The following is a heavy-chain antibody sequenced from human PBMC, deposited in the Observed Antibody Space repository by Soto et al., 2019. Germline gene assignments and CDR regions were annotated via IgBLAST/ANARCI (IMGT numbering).Heavy chain of an antibody. CDR1: GGTFSRYA. CDR2: IIPIFGTS. V-gene: IGHV1-69*01. D-gene: IGHD3-22*01. CDR3: ASNAWQITMKELDY. J-gene: IGHJ4*02. Sequence: QVQLVQSGAEVKKPGSSVKVSCKASGGTFSRYAISWVRQAPGQGLEWMGGIIPIFGTSNYAQKFQGRFTITADESTSPAYMELSSLRTEDTAVYYCASNAWQITMKELDYWGQGTLVTVSS.